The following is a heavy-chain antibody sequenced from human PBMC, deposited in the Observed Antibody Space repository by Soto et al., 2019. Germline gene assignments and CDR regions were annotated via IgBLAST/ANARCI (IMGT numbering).Heavy chain of an antibody. CDR1: GGSISSYY. CDR2: IYYSGST. CDR3: ARVEYDFWSGYYPGGEYYYYMDV. D-gene: IGHD3-3*01. Sequence: PSETLSLTCTVSGGSISSYYWSWIRQPPGKGLEWIGYIYYSGSTNYNPSLKSRVTISVDTSKNQFSLKLSSVTAADTAVYYCARVEYDFWSGYYPGGEYYYYMDVWGKGTTVTVSS. V-gene: IGHV4-59*01. J-gene: IGHJ6*03.